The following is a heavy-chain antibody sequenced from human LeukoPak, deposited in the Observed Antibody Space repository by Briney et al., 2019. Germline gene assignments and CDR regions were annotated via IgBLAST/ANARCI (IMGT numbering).Heavy chain of an antibody. CDR3: ARSTYYYGSGSWTFQH. Sequence: PSETLSLTCAVYGGSFSGYYWSWIRQPPGKGLEWIGEINHSGSTNYNPSLKSRVTISVDTSKNQFSLKLSSVTAADTAVYYCARSTYYYGSGSWTFQHWGQGTLVTVSS. CDR2: INHSGST. CDR1: GGSFSGYY. V-gene: IGHV4-34*01. D-gene: IGHD3-10*01. J-gene: IGHJ1*01.